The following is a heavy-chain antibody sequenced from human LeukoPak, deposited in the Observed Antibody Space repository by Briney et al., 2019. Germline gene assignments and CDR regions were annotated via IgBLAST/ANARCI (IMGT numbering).Heavy chain of an antibody. CDR1: GFSLSSSGMC. D-gene: IGHD1-26*01. Sequence: ESGPALVEPTQTLTLTCTFSGFSLSSSGMCVTWIRQPPEKALEWLARIDWDNAKFHNTSLKTRLTVSKDTSKNQVVLTMTNMDPVDTATYYCARMYRRSGSHRDAFDIWGRGTMVTVSS. CDR3: ARMYRRSGSHRDAFDI. CDR2: IDWDNAK. V-gene: IGHV2-70*17. J-gene: IGHJ3*02.